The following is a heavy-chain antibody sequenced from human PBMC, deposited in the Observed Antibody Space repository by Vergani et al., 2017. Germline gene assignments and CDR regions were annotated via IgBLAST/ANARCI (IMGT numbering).Heavy chain of an antibody. J-gene: IGHJ4*02. D-gene: IGHD5-18*01. V-gene: IGHV4-59*01. CDR2: IYYSGST. Sequence: QLQLQESGPGLVKPSETLSLTCTVSGGSISSYYWSWIRQPPGKGLEWIGYIYYSGSTNYNPSLKSRVTISVDTSKNQFSLKLSSVTAADTAVYYCARVGPWKDTAMIYWGQGTLVTVSS. CDR1: GGSISSYY. CDR3: ARVGPWKDTAMIY.